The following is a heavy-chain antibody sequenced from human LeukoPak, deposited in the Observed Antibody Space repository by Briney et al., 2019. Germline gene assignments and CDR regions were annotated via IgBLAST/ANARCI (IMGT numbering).Heavy chain of an antibody. Sequence: GGSLRLSCAASGFTFSSYAMKWVRQAPGKGLEWVSAISGSGGRIHHADSVKGRFTISRDNAKNSLYLQLDSLSAEDTAVYYCASLYDSTGFCFDYWGQGALVTVSS. V-gene: IGHV3-23*01. CDR3: ASLYDSTGFCFDY. CDR2: ISGSGGRI. J-gene: IGHJ4*02. CDR1: GFTFSSYA. D-gene: IGHD3-22*01.